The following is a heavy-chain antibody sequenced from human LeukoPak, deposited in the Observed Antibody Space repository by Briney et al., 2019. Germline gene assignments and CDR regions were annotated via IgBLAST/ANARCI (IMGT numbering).Heavy chain of an antibody. J-gene: IGHJ3*02. V-gene: IGHV4-30-2*03. CDR3: ARQNPEMMVVTAIGNDAFDI. Sequence: SQTLSLTCTVSGGSISSGGYYWSWIRQPPGKGLEWIGYIYYSGSTYYNPSLKSRVTISVDTSKNQFSLKLSSVTAADTAVYYCARQNPEMMVVTAIGNDAFDIWGQGTMVTVSS. CDR2: IYYSGST. D-gene: IGHD2-21*02. CDR1: GGSISSGGYY.